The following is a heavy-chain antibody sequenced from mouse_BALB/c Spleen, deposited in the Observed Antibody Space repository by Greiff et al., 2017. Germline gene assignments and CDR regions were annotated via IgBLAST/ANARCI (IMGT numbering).Heavy chain of an antibody. CDR2: ISYDGSN. CDR1: GYSITSGYY. Sequence: EVQLQQSGPGLVKPSQSLSLTCSVTGYSITSGYYWNWIRQFPGNKLEWMGYISYDGSNNYNPSLKNRISITRDTSKNQFFLKLNSVTTEDTATYYCARLVRRRGYYAMDYWGQGTSVTVSS. CDR3: ARLVRRRGYYAMDY. J-gene: IGHJ4*01. D-gene: IGHD2-14*01. V-gene: IGHV3-6*02.